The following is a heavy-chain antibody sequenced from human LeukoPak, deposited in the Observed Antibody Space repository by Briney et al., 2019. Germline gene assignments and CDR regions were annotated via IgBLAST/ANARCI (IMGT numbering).Heavy chain of an antibody. D-gene: IGHD2-15*01. J-gene: IGHJ4*02. CDR2: IKSDGSST. CDR1: GFTFSGYW. V-gene: IGHV3-74*01. Sequence: SGGSLRLSCAASGFTFSGYWMHWVRQAPGKGLVWVSRIKSDGSSTTYADSVKGRFTISRDNAKNTLYLEMNSLRAEDTAVYYCARTFAAAHIDYWGQRTLVTVSS. CDR3: ARTFAAAHIDY.